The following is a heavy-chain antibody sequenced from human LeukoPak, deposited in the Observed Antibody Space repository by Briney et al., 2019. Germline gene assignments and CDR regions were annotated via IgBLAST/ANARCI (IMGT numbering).Heavy chain of an antibody. V-gene: IGHV1-18*01. J-gene: IGHJ4*02. CDR2: ISAYNGNT. Sequence: ASVKVSCKASGYTFTSYGISWVRQAPGQGLEWMGWISAYNGNTNYAQKLQGRVTMTTDTSTSTAYMELRSLRSDDTAVYYCARDESGWYGGESDFDYWGQGTLVTVSS. D-gene: IGHD6-19*01. CDR3: ARDESGWYGGESDFDY. CDR1: GYTFTSYG.